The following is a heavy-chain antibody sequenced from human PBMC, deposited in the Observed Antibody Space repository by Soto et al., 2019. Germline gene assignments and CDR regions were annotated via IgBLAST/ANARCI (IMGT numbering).Heavy chain of an antibody. J-gene: IGHJ5*02. CDR3: ARVTTVTTSNWFDP. V-gene: IGHV4-30-4*01. CDR2: IYYSGST. Sequence: PSETLSLTCTVSGGSISSGDYYWSWIRQPPGKGLEWIGYIYYSGSTYYNPSLKSRVTISVDTSKNQFSLKLSSVTAADTAVYYCARVTTVTTSNWFDPWGQGTLVTVSS. CDR1: GGSISSGDYY. D-gene: IGHD4-4*01.